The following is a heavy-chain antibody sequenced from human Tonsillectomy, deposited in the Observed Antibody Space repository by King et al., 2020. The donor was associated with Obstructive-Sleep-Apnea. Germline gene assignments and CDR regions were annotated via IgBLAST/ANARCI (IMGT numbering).Heavy chain of an antibody. D-gene: IGHD5-12*01. CDR1: GFTLSRYG. CDR3: AKGVVSRGYVYYALDV. V-gene: IGHV3-30*18. CDR2: ISYDVSTE. Sequence: VQLVESGGGVVQPGKSLRLSCAASGFTLSRYGIHWVRQAPGKGLEWVTFISYDVSTEYYADSVKGRFTISRDTSKNTLYLHLNSLRAEDTAAYYCAKGVVSRGYVYYALDVWGKGTTVTVSS. J-gene: IGHJ6*04.